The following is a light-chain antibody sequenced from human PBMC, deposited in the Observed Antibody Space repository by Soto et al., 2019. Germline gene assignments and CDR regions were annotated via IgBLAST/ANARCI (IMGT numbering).Light chain of an antibody. CDR2: EVN. V-gene: IGLV2-8*01. CDR3: SSYAGINNLGV. Sequence: QSALTQPPSASGSPGQSVTISCTGTSSNVGGYKYVSWYQQHPGKAPKLMIFEVNKRPSGVPDRFSGSKSSNTASLTVSGRQAEDEADYYCSSYAGINNLGVFGTGTKVTVL. CDR1: SSNVGGYKY. J-gene: IGLJ1*01.